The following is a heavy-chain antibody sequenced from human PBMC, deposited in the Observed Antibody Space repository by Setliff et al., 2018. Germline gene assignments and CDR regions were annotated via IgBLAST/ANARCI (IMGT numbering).Heavy chain of an antibody. CDR3: VRSGKFGMRFWFDQ. V-gene: IGHV1-2*02. CDR1: GYTFTGYY. J-gene: IGHJ5*02. CDR2: INPNSGGT. D-gene: IGHD1-26*01. Sequence: ASVKVSCKASGYTFTGYYMHWVRQAPGQGLEWMGWINPNSGGTNPAQKFQGRVTMTRDTSISTAYMELSSLRSDDTAVYYCVRSGKFGMRFWFDQWGQGTLVTVSS.